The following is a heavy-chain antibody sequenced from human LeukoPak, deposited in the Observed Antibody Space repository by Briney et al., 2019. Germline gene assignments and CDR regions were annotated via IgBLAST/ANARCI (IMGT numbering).Heavy chain of an antibody. CDR1: GFTFSSYS. CDR3: ARSTVAGPYFDY. Sequence: GGSLRLSCAASGFTFSSYSMNWVRQAPGKGLEWVSSISSSSSYIYYADSVKGRVTISRDNAKNSLYLQMNSLRAEDTAVYYCARSTVAGPYFDYWGQGTLVTVSS. J-gene: IGHJ4*02. CDR2: ISSSSSYI. V-gene: IGHV3-21*01. D-gene: IGHD6-19*01.